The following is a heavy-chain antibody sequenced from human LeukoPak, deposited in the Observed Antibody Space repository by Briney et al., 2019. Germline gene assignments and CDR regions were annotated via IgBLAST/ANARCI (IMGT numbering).Heavy chain of an antibody. CDR1: GYTFTGYY. J-gene: IGHJ5*02. CDR2: INPNSGGT. Sequence: ASVKVSCEASGYTFTGYYMHWVRQAPGQGLEWMGWINPNSGGTNYAQKFQGRVTMTRDTSISTAYMELSRLRSDDTAVYYCARLLYSSGWLVFDPWGQGTLVTVSS. D-gene: IGHD6-19*01. V-gene: IGHV1-2*02. CDR3: ARLLYSSGWLVFDP.